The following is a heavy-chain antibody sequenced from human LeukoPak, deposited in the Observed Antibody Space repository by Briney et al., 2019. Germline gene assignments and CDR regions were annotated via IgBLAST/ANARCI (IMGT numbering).Heavy chain of an antibody. Sequence: GGSLRLSCAASGFIFSSYWMHWVRHAPGKGLAWVSRINTDGSSTSYADSVKGRFTISRDNAKNSLYLQMNSLRAEDTAVYYCARVQRYYYGSGSPNIFDYWGQGTLVTVSS. J-gene: IGHJ4*02. CDR3: ARVQRYYYGSGSPNIFDY. CDR1: GFIFSSYW. D-gene: IGHD3-10*01. CDR2: INTDGSST. V-gene: IGHV3-74*01.